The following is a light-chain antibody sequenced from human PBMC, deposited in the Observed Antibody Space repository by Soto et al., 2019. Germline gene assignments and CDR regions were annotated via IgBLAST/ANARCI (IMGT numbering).Light chain of an antibody. CDR1: QSVTSSY. V-gene: IGKV3-20*01. CDR2: GAS. J-gene: IGKJ1*01. CDR3: QQSHSSPLT. Sequence: EIVLTQSPGTLSLSPGERATLSCRASQSVTSSYLAWYQQKPGQAPRRLIYGASIRATGIPDRFSGSGSGTDFTLTISRLEHEDFDLYSCQQSHSSPLTFGQGTKVDIK.